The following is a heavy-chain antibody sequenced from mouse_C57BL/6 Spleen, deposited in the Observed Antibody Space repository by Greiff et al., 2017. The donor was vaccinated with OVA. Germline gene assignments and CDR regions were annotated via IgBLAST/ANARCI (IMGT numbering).Heavy chain of an antibody. J-gene: IGHJ1*03. CDR1: GYTFTSYW. D-gene: IGHD1-1*01. CDR3: ARRPHYYGSSYWYFDV. Sequence: QVQLQQPGAELVRPGSSVKLSCKASGYTFTSYWMHWVKQRPIQGLEWIGNIDPSDSETHYNQKFKDKATLTVDKSSSTAYMQLSSLTSEDSAVYYCARRPHYYGSSYWYFDVWGTGTTVTVSS. CDR2: IDPSDSET. V-gene: IGHV1-52*01.